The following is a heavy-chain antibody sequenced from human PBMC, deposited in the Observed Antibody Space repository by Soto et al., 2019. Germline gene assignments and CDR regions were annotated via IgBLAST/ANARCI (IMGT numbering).Heavy chain of an antibody. CDR2: IYYSGST. D-gene: IGHD3-10*01. CDR1: GGSISRYY. J-gene: IGHJ4*02. CDR3: ARSHYGSGSYYDY. V-gene: IGHV4-59*01. Sequence: SETLSLTCTVSGGSISRYYWNWIRQPPGKGLEWIGYIYYSGSTNYNPSLKSRVTISVDTSKNQFSLKLSSVTAADTAVYYCARSHYGSGSYYDYWGQGTLVTVSS.